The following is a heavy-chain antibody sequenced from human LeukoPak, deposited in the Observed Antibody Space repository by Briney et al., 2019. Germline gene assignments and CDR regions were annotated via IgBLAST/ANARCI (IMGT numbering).Heavy chain of an antibody. D-gene: IGHD4-17*01. Sequence: GGSLRLSCAASGFTVSSNYMSWVRQAPGKGLEWVSVIYSGGSTYYADSVKGRFTVSRDNVKTSLYLQMNSLRAEDTAVYYCARDRDSGDYEIPEELLIWGQGTLVTVSS. J-gene: IGHJ4*02. V-gene: IGHV3-53*01. CDR3: ARDRDSGDYEIPEELLI. CDR1: GFTVSSNY. CDR2: IYSGGST.